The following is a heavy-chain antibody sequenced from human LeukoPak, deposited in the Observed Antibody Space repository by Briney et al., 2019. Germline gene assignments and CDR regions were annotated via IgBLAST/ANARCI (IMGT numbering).Heavy chain of an antibody. CDR3: ARHDSSGPYNAFDI. V-gene: IGHV4-39*01. J-gene: IGHJ3*02. D-gene: IGHD3-22*01. Sequence: SETLSLTCTVSGGSISSSSYYWGWIRQPPGKGLEWIGSVYYSGYTYYNPSLKSRVTISVDTSNDQFSLKLSSVTAAETAVYYCARHDSSGPYNAFDIWGQGTMVTVSS. CDR2: VYYSGYT. CDR1: GGSISSSSYY.